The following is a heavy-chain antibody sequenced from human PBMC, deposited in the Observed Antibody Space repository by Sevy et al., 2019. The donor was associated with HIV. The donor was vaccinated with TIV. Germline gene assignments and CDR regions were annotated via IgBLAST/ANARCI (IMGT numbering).Heavy chain of an antibody. V-gene: IGHV3-9*01. CDR1: GFTFDDYA. Sequence: GGSLRLSCAASGFTFDDYAMHWVRQAPGKGLEWVSGISWNSGSMGYADSVKGRFTISRDSAKNSLYLQMNSLRPEDTAFYYCAKDISTAGTYYFDYWGQGTLVTVSS. D-gene: IGHD6-13*01. J-gene: IGHJ4*02. CDR2: ISWNSGSM. CDR3: AKDISTAGTYYFDY.